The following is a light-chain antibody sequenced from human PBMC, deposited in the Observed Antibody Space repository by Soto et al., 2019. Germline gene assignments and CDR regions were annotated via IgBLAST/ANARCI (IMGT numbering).Light chain of an antibody. CDR3: ISYTDRPSYL. CDR1: SSDKGSYDH. Sequence: QSVLTQPASLSVCPGQSITVSCSGTSSDKGSYDHISWYQQLPGNSPKLIISAVSDRPSGVSDRFSGSKSGISASLTISGLQTQDEADYYCISYTDRPSYLFGTGTKVTVL. CDR2: AVS. J-gene: IGLJ1*01. V-gene: IGLV2-14*03.